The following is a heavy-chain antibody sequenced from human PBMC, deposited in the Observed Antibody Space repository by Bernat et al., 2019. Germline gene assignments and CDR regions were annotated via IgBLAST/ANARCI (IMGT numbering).Heavy chain of an antibody. CDR1: GGSISSYY. J-gene: IGHJ4*02. CDR3: ARHPGKDPNPFDY. CDR2: IYYSGST. Sequence: QVQLQESGPGLVKPSETLSLTCTVSGGSISSYYWSWIRQPPGKGLEWIGYIYYSGSTNYNPSLKSRVTISVDTSKNQFSLKLSSVTAADTAVYYCARHPGKDPNPFDYWGQGTLVTVSS. V-gene: IGHV4-59*08.